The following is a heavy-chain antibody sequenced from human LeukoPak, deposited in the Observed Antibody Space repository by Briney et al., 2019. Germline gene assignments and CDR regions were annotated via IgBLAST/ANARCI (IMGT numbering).Heavy chain of an antibody. J-gene: IGHJ6*03. CDR3: ARDGGVGYYYYYMDV. CDR2: IYYSGST. D-gene: IGHD3-16*01. V-gene: IGHV4-30-4*08. CDR1: GGSISSGDYY. Sequence: SETLSLTCTVSGGSISSGDYYWSWIRQPPGKGLEWIGYIYYSGSTYYNPSLKSRVTISVDTSKNQFSLKLSSVTAADTAVYYCARDGGVGYYYYYMDVWGKGTTVTVSS.